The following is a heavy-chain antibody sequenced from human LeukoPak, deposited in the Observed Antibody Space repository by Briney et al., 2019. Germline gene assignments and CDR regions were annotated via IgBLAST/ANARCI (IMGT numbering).Heavy chain of an antibody. Sequence: SQTLSLTCTVSGGSISSRSYYWSWIRQHPGKGLEWIGYIYYSGSTYYNPSLKSRVTISVDTSQNQFSLKLNSVTAADTAVYYCARESVYYYDSSGSNPFDYWGQGTLVTVSS. CDR1: GGSISSRSYY. CDR2: IYYSGST. CDR3: ARESVYYYDSSGSNPFDY. J-gene: IGHJ4*02. D-gene: IGHD3-22*01. V-gene: IGHV4-31*03.